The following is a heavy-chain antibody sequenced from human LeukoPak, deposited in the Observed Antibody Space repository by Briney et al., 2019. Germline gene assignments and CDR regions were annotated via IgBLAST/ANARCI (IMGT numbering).Heavy chain of an antibody. V-gene: IGHV3-23*01. D-gene: IGHD1-26*01. CDR1: GFTFSSYG. CDR3: AKDRLGALLYFDS. J-gene: IGHJ4*02. CDR2: ISGSGGTT. Sequence: GGSLRLSCAASGFTFSSYGMSWVRQAPGKGLEWVSAISGSGGTTYYAASVKGRFTISRDNSMNTLYLQMNSLRAEDTAVYSCAKDRLGALLYFDSWGQGTLVTVSS.